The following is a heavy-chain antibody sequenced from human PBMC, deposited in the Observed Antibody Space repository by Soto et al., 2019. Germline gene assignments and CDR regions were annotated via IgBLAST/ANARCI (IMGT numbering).Heavy chain of an antibody. V-gene: IGHV4-59*01. CDR1: GGSISSYY. D-gene: IGHD6-19*01. CDR2: IYYSGST. Sequence: LEILSLTCTVSGGSISSYYLSWIRQPPGKGLEWIGYIYYSGSTNYNPSLKSRVTISVDTSKNQFSLKLSSVTAADTAVYYCARDRGAVAGADYYGMDVWGQGTTVTVSS. J-gene: IGHJ6*02. CDR3: ARDRGAVAGADYYGMDV.